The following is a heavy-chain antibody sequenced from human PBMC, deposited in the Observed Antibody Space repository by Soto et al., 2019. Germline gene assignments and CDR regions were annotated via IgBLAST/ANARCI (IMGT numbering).Heavy chain of an antibody. V-gene: IGHV3-11*05. CDR1: GFTLSDYY. CDR3: ARLHQDHYYTMDV. CDR2: ISISGNYT. D-gene: IGHD2-2*01. J-gene: IGHJ6*02. Sequence: QVQLAESGGDLVKPGGSLRLSCVVSGFTLSDYYMTWIRQAPGKGLEWVSYISISGNYTNYADSVKGRFTISRDSTNNSLYLKMNSLRAEDTAVYDCARLHQDHYYTMDVWGQGTTVTVSS.